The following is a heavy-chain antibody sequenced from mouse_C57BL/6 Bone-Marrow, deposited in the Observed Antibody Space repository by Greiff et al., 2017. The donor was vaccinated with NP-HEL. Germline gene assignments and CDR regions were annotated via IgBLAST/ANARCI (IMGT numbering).Heavy chain of an antibody. V-gene: IGHV1-54*01. CDR3: ARGGDIYAMDY. J-gene: IGHJ4*01. D-gene: IGHD3-2*01. Sequence: VQLQQSGAELVRPGTSVKVSCKASGYAFTNYLIEWVKQRPGQGLEWIGVINPGSGGTNYNEKFKGKATLTADKSSSTAYMQLSSLTSEDSAVYFCARGGDIYAMDYWGQGTSVTVSS. CDR1: GYAFTNYL. CDR2: INPGSGGT.